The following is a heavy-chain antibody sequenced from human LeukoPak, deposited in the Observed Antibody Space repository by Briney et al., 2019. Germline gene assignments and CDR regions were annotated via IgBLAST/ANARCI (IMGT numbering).Heavy chain of an antibody. CDR3: ARASTYERGYYYFYGMDV. CDR1: GGSINSYN. D-gene: IGHD2-2*01. V-gene: IGHV4-4*07. Sequence: PLETLSLTCTVSGGSINSYNWSWIRQPAGKGLEWIWHIYTSGRTKSNPSLKSRVTMSVDTSKNQSSLKLSSVTAADRAGYYCARASTYERGYYYFYGMDVWGQGTTVTVSS. J-gene: IGHJ6*02. CDR2: IYTSGRT.